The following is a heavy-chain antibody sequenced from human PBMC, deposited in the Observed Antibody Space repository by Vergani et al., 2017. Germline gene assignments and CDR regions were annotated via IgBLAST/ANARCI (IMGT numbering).Heavy chain of an antibody. CDR2: IIPIFGTA. CDR1: GGTFSSYA. V-gene: IGHV1-69*13. CDR3: ARDESIVGATGGAFDI. D-gene: IGHD1-26*01. Sequence: QVQLLQSGAEVKKPGSSVKVSCKASGGTFSSYAFSWVRQAPGQGLEWMGGIIPIFGTANYAQKFQGRVTITADESTSTAYMELSSLRSEDTAVYYCARDESIVGATGGAFDIWGQGTMVTVSS. J-gene: IGHJ3*02.